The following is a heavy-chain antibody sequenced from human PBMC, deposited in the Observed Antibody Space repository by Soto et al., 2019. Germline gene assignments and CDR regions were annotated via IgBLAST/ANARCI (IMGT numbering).Heavy chain of an antibody. CDR2: IDGSGYT. V-gene: IGHV4-31*03. CDR3: ARKQAGFFYGIDY. CDR1: GGSISTGGYY. J-gene: IGHJ4*02. D-gene: IGHD3-3*01. Sequence: PSEALSLTCTVSGGSISTGGYYWSWIRQYPGKGLEWLGYIDGSGYTFYNPSLQSRLTLSMDTSKSQFSLKLSSATAADTAVYFCARKQAGFFYGIDYWGQGTLVTVSS.